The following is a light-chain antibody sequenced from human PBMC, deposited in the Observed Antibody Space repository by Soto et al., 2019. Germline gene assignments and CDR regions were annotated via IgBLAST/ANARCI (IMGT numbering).Light chain of an antibody. CDR3: SSYISSDAFE. CDR2: DVS. V-gene: IGLV2-14*01. CDR1: SSDVGGYNY. J-gene: IGLJ2*01. Sequence: QSALTQPASVSGSPGQSITISCTGTSSDVGGYNYVSWYQQHPGKAPKLIIYDVSRRPSGVSNRFSGSKSGNTASQTISGLQAEDEADYYCSSYISSDAFEFGGGTKLTVL.